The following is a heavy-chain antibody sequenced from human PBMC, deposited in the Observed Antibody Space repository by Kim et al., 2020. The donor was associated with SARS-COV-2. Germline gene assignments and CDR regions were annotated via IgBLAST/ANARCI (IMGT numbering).Heavy chain of an antibody. V-gene: IGHV3-21*01. CDR2: ISSSSSYI. CDR3: ARDRQPRTNEYNWNDSYYYGMDV. CDR1: GFTFSSYS. Sequence: GGSLRLSCAASGFTFSSYSMNWVRQAPGKGLEWVSSISSSSSYIYYADSVKGRFTISRDNAKNSLYLQMNSLRAEDTAVYYCARDRQPRTNEYNWNDSYYYGMDVWGQGTPVTVSS. J-gene: IGHJ6*02. D-gene: IGHD1-20*01.